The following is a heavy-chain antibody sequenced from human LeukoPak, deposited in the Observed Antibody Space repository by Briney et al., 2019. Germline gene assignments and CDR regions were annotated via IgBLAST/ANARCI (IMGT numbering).Heavy chain of an antibody. V-gene: IGHV3-23*01. D-gene: IGHD1-26*01. CDR1: GFTFSSYA. CDR3: AKGGQWELLPFDY. CDR2: ISGSGGST. Sequence: GGSLRLSCAASGFTFSSYAMSWVRQAPGKGLEWDSAISGSGGSTYYADSVKGRFTISRDNSKNTLYLQMNSLRAEDTAVYYCAKGGQWELLPFDYWGQGTLVTVSS. J-gene: IGHJ4*02.